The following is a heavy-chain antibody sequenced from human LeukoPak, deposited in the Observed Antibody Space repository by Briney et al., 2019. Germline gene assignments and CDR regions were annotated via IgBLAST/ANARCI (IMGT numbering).Heavy chain of an antibody. Sequence: GGSLRLSCAASGFTFSSYAMSWVRQAPGKGLEWVSAISGSGGSTYYADSVKGRFTISRDNSKNTLYLQMNSLRPEDTAVYYCARSGYYGLGTKGFDHWGQGTLVTVSS. J-gene: IGHJ4*02. D-gene: IGHD3-10*01. V-gene: IGHV3-23*01. CDR2: ISGSGGST. CDR3: ARSGYYGLGTKGFDH. CDR1: GFTFSSYA.